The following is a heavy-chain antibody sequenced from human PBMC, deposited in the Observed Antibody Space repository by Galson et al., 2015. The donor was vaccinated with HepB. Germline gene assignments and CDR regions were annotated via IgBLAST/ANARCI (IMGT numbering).Heavy chain of an antibody. CDR3: AKDSGYDWGTLRTDFYFDL. CDR2: ISGDAIST. J-gene: IGHJ4*02. Sequence: SMRLSCAASEFAFSSYAMSWVRQAPGKGLEWVSGISGDAISTYYAVSVKGRFNSSRDNSRNTLYLQMNTLRAEDTAVEYCAKDSGYDWGTLRTDFYFDLWGRGTLVTVSS. V-gene: IGHV3-23*01. CDR1: EFAFSSYA. D-gene: IGHD5-12*01.